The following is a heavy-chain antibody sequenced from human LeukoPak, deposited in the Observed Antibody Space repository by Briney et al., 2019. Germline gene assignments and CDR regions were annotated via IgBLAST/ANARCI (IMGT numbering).Heavy chain of an antibody. CDR3: AKVLGSRIAVSGPFDY. V-gene: IGHV3-23*01. Sequence: PGASLRLSCAASGFIFSNYAMSWVRQAPGKGLEWVSAIGGRDGGTYYADSVKGRFTVSRDDPKNTLYLQMNSLRAEDTAVYYCAKVLGSRIAVSGPFDYWGQGTLVTVSS. CDR1: GFIFSNYA. J-gene: IGHJ4*02. CDR2: IGGRDGGT. D-gene: IGHD2-21*01.